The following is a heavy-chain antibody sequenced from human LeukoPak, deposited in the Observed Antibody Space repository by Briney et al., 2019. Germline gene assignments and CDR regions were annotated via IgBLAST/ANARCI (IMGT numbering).Heavy chain of an antibody. Sequence: PGGSLRLSCAASGFTVSSNYMSWVRQAPGKGLVWVSRINPDGSRTDYADSVAGRFTISRDNAKNMLYLQMNSLRADDTAVYYCSWDHTGKEDIWGQGTMVTVSS. V-gene: IGHV3-74*01. CDR2: INPDGSRT. J-gene: IGHJ3*02. D-gene: IGHD1-26*01. CDR3: SWDHTGKEDI. CDR1: GFTVSSNY.